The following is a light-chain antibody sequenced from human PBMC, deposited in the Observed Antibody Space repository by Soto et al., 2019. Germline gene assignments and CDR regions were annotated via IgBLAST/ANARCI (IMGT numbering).Light chain of an antibody. CDR3: QQYHNWPPLT. Sequence: EIVMTQSPATLSVSPGERATLSCRASRTVSSNLAWYQQKPGQAPRLLVYGASTRATGIPARFSGSGSGTEFTLTLSSLQSEDFAVYYCQQYHNWPPLTFGGGTKVEIK. CDR2: GAS. J-gene: IGKJ4*01. V-gene: IGKV3D-15*01. CDR1: RTVSSN.